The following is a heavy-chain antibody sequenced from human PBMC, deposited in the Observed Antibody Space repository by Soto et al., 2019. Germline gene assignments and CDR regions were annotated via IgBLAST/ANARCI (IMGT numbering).Heavy chain of an antibody. CDR2: FIAMLGTP. J-gene: IGHJ4*02. Sequence: SVKGSCEASGGTCCSQGIAWVRQAPGQGLEWMGGFIAMLGTPTYAKKVQGRATISADESLTSSYLELRSLRSEDTGVYFCARGAMANFDYWGQGTVVTVSS. CDR3: ARGAMANFDY. D-gene: IGHD5-18*01. CDR1: GGTCCSQG. V-gene: IGHV1-69*01.